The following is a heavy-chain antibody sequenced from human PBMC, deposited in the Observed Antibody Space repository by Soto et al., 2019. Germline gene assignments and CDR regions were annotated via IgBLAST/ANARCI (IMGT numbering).Heavy chain of an antibody. CDR2: IYYSGST. Sequence: SETLSLTCAVSGGSISSGGYYWSWIRQPPGKGLEWIGYIYYSGSTNYNPSLKSRVTISVDTSKNQFSLKLSSVTAADTAVYYCARSHRGYFDYWGQGTLVTVSS. V-gene: IGHV4-61*08. J-gene: IGHJ4*02. CDR3: ARSHRGYFDY. D-gene: IGHD3-10*01. CDR1: GGSISSGGYY.